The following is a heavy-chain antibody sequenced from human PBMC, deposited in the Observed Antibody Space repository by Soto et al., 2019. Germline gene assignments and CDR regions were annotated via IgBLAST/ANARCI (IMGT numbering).Heavy chain of an antibody. CDR2: IDPSDSYT. D-gene: IGHD3-9*01. Sequence: PGESLKISCKGSGYSFTSYWISWVRQMPGKGLEWMGRIDPSDSYTNYSPFFQGHVTISADKSISTAYLQWSSLKASDTAMYYCARQLVRYFDWSYYYYYGMDVWGQGTTVTVSS. CDR1: GYSFTSYW. J-gene: IGHJ6*02. CDR3: ARQLVRYFDWSYYYYYGMDV. V-gene: IGHV5-10-1*01.